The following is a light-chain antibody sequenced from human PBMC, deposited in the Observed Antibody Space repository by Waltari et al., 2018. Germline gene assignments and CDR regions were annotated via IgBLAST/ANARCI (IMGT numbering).Light chain of an antibody. V-gene: IGLV2-14*01. CDR1: SSDVGAYSY. CDR3: SSFTTTSTWV. J-gene: IGLJ3*02. Sequence: QSALTQPASVSGSPGQSITISCSGTSSDVGAYSYVSWYQHHPGTAPKLMIFEVSNRPSWVSDRFSGSKSGNTASRTISGLQAEDEADYYCSSFTTTSTWVFGGGTKLTVL. CDR2: EVS.